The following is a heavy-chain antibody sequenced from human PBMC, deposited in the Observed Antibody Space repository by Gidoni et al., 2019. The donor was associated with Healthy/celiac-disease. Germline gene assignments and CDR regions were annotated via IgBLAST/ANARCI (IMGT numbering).Heavy chain of an antibody. CDR2: ISGSGGST. J-gene: IGHJ4*02. Sequence: EVQLVESGGGLVQPGGSLRLSCAASGFTFRSYAMSWVRQAPGKGLEWVSAISGSGGSTYYADSVKGRFTISRDNSKNTLYLQMNSLRAEDTAVYYCAKGYRYFDWLSFSQVFDYWGQGTLVTVSS. V-gene: IGHV3-23*04. CDR3: AKGYRYFDWLSFSQVFDY. CDR1: GFTFRSYA. D-gene: IGHD3-9*01.